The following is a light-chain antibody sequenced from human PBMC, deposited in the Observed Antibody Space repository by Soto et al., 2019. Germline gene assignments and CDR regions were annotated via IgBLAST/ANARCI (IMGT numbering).Light chain of an antibody. Sequence: QPASVSGSPGQSITISCTGTSSDVGGYNYVSWYQQHPGKAPKLLIYDVNNRPSGVSNRFSGSKSGNTASLTISGLQAEDEADYYCTSYTTTSTVIFGGGTKVTVL. V-gene: IGLV2-14*03. CDR2: DVN. J-gene: IGLJ2*01. CDR3: TSYTTTSTVI. CDR1: SSDVGGYNY.